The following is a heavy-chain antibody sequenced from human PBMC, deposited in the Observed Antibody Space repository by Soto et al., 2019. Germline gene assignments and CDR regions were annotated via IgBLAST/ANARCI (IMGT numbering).Heavy chain of an antibody. V-gene: IGHV4-34*01. J-gene: IGHJ4*02. CDR3: ARGNPRNYYDSSGYFDY. CDR2: INHSGST. Sequence: KTSETLSLTCAVYGGSFSGYYWSWIRQPPGKGLEWIGEINHSGSTNYNPSLKSRVTISVDTSKNQFSLKLSSVTAADTAVYYCARGNPRNYYDSSGYFDYWGQGTLVTVSS. CDR1: GGSFSGYY. D-gene: IGHD3-22*01.